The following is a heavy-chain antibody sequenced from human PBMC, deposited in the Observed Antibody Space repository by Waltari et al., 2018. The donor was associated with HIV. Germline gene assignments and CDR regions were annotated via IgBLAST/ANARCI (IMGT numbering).Heavy chain of an antibody. Sequence: QVQLVQSGAEVKKPGASVKVSCKASGYTFTSYGISWVRQAPGQGLEWMGWVSDYNGNTNYAQKLQGRVTMTTDTSTSTAYMELRSRRSDDTAVYYCARINCTSVSCYASLDYWGQGTLVTVSS. V-gene: IGHV1-18*01. CDR1: GYTFTSYG. D-gene: IGHD2-2*01. CDR2: VSDYNGNT. CDR3: ARINCTSVSCYASLDY. J-gene: IGHJ4*02.